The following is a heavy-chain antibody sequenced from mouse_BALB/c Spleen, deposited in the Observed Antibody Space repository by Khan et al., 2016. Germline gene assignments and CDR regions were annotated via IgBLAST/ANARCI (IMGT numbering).Heavy chain of an antibody. V-gene: IGHV14-3*02. J-gene: IGHJ2*01. CDR2: IDPANVNS. D-gene: IGHD1-1*01. CDR1: GFNIKDTY. Sequence: VQLKQSGAEIVKPGASVKLSCTASGFNIKDTYMHWVRQRPEQGLEWIGRIDPANVNSKYDPNFQGKATITADTSSNTAYLQLSGLTSEDTSVYFCARRGPMFYYGSSFGYWVPGTALTVSS. CDR3: ARRGPMFYYGSSFGY.